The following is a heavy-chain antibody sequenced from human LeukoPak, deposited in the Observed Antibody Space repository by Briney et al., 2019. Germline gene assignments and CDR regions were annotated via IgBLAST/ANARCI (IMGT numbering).Heavy chain of an antibody. CDR2: VNHSGST. Sequence: SETLSLTCAVYGGSFSGYYWSWIRQPPGKGLEWIGEVNHSGSTNYNPSLKSRVTISVDTSKNQFSLKLSSVTAADTAVYYCASVYDSSGYYPFWGQGTLVTVSS. J-gene: IGHJ4*02. CDR3: ASVYDSSGYYPF. V-gene: IGHV4-34*01. D-gene: IGHD3-22*01. CDR1: GGSFSGYY.